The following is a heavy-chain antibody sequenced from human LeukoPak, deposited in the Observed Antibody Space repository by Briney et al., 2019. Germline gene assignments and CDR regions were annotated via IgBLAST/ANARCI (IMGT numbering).Heavy chain of an antibody. Sequence: GGSLRLSCAASGFTFNNYAMSWVRQAPGKGLEWVAVISYDGSNKYYADSVKGRFTISRDNSKNTLYLQMNSLRAEDTAVYYCARDLYSSGWNYPGWFDPWGQGTLVTVSS. J-gene: IGHJ5*02. D-gene: IGHD6-19*01. CDR2: ISYDGSNK. CDR3: ARDLYSSGWNYPGWFDP. V-gene: IGHV3-30-3*01. CDR1: GFTFNNYA.